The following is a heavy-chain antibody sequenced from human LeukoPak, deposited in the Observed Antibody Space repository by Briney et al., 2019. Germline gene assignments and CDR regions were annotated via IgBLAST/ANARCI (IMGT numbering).Heavy chain of an antibody. CDR3: ASGVAVRDY. J-gene: IGHJ4*02. CDR2: INHSGST. CDR1: GGSFSGYY. V-gene: IGHV4-34*01. Sequence: PSETLSLTCAVYGGSFSGYYWSWIRQPPGKGLEWIGEINHSGSTNYNPSLKSRVTISVDTSKNQLSLKLSSVTAADTAVYYCASGVAVRDYWGQGTLVTVSS. D-gene: IGHD2-15*01.